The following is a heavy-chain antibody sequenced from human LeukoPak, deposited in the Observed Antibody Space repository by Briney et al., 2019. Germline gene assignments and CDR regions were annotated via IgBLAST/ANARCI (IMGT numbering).Heavy chain of an antibody. D-gene: IGHD6-19*01. CDR2: INPNSGGT. Sequence: ASVKVSCKASGYTFTGYYMHWVRQAPGQGLEWMGWINPNSGGTNYAQKFQGWVTMTRDTSISTAYMELSRLRSDDTAGYYCARDRSPSEAVAGIDYFDYWGQGTLVTVSS. J-gene: IGHJ4*02. V-gene: IGHV1-2*04. CDR1: GYTFTGYY. CDR3: ARDRSPSEAVAGIDYFDY.